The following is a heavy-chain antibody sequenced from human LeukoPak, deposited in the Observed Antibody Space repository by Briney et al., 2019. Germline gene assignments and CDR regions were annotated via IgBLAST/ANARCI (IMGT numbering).Heavy chain of an antibody. D-gene: IGHD3-22*01. CDR3: VGVVVITPY. CDR1: GFTFSTNG. CDR2: IRYDGSNK. Sequence: GGSLRLSCVASGFTFSTNGMHWVRQPAGKGLEWVALIRYDGSNKDYADSVKGRFIVSRDNSKDTLYMQMNSLRVEDTAVYYCVGVVVITPYWGQGTLVTVSS. J-gene: IGHJ4*02. V-gene: IGHV3-30*02.